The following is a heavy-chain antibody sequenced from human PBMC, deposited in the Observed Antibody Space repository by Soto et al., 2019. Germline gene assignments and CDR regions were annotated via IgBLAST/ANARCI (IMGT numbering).Heavy chain of an antibody. Sequence: SVKVSCKASGGTCSIYAISGVLQAPGQGLEWMGGIIPIFGTANYAQKFQGRVTITADKSTSTAYMELSSLRSEDTAVYYCARSGFDTATDYWGQGTLVTVSS. CDR3: ARSGFDTATDY. J-gene: IGHJ4*02. CDR1: GGTCSIYA. V-gene: IGHV1-69*06. CDR2: IIPIFGTA. D-gene: IGHD5-18*01.